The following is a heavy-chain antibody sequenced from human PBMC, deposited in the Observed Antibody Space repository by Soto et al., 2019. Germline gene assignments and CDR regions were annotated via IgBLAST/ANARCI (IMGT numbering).Heavy chain of an antibody. CDR2: IHYSGST. V-gene: IGHV4-39*01. CDR3: VRHAQWLIRAY. J-gene: IGHJ4*02. Sequence: SETLSLTCTVSGGSISSNIYYWGWIRQPPGKGLEWIGNIHYSGSTYYDSSLQSRVTISIDTSKNQFSLKLSSVTATDTAVYYCVRHAQWLIRAYWGQGSLVTVSS. D-gene: IGHD6-19*01. CDR1: GGSISSNIYY.